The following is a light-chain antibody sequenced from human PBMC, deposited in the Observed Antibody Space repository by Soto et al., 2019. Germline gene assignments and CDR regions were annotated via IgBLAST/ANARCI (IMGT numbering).Light chain of an antibody. V-gene: IGLV2-11*01. CDR2: AVN. CDR1: TSDVGGYNY. Sequence: QSALTQPRSVSGSPGQSVTISCTGTTSDVGGYNYVSWYQQHPGKAPKLVIYAVNKRPSGVPDRFSGSKSGNTASLTISGLQAEDEADYYCSSFAGYYNLVFGGGTKLTVL. CDR3: SSFAGYYNLV. J-gene: IGLJ2*01.